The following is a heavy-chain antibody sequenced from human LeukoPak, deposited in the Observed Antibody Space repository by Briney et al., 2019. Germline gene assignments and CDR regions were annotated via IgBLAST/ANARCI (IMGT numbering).Heavy chain of an antibody. CDR3: VCDWGYCSSTSCYFDY. CDR2: ISSSSSYI. CDR1: GCTFSSYS. Sequence: GGSLRLSCAASGCTFSSYSMNWFGRPPGRGREGWFSISSSSSYIYYADSVKGRFTISRDNAKISLYLQMNSLRAEDTAVYYCVCDWGYCSSTSCYFDYWGQGTLVTVSS. D-gene: IGHD2-2*01. J-gene: IGHJ4*02. V-gene: IGHV3-21*01.